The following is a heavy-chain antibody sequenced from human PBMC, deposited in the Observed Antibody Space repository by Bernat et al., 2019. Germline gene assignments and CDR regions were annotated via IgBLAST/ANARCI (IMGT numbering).Heavy chain of an antibody. CDR1: GGSFSGYY. V-gene: IGHV4-34*01. J-gene: IGHJ2*01. CDR2: INHSGST. Sequence: QVQLQQWGAGLLKPSETLSLTCAVYGGSFSGYYWSWIRQPPGKGLEWIGEINHSGSTNYNPSLKSRVTISVDTSENQFSLKLSSVTAADTAVYYCARKATWYFDLWGRGTLVTVSS. CDR3: ARKATWYFDL.